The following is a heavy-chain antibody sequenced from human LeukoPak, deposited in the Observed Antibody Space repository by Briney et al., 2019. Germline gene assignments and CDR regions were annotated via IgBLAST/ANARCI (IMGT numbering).Heavy chain of an antibody. CDR1: GYTFTSYD. Sequence: GASVKVSCKASGYTFTSYDINWVRQATGQGLEWMGWMNPNSGNTGYAQKFQGRVTMTRNTSISTAYMELSSLRSEDTAAYYCARDHPGDSNIDYWGQGTLVTVSS. J-gene: IGHJ4*02. V-gene: IGHV1-8*01. D-gene: IGHD1-14*01. CDR2: MNPNSGNT. CDR3: ARDHPGDSNIDY.